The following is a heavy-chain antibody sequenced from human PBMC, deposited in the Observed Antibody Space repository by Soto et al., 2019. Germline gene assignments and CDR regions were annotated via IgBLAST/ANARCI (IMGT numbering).Heavy chain of an antibody. CDR1: GVTFKDYG. CDR3: ARDGWGSNWYFDL. Sequence: GGSLRLSCGAPGVTFKDYGMHWVRQAPGKGLEWVAVISYDGKQTYYADSVKGRFTISKDKSKRTLFLQMNSLRVDDAAVYYCARDGWGSNWYFDLWGRGTLVTVSS. CDR2: ISYDGKQT. J-gene: IGHJ2*01. V-gene: IGHV3-30*03. D-gene: IGHD3-16*01.